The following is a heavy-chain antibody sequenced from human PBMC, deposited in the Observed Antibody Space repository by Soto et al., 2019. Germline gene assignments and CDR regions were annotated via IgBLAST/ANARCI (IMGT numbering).Heavy chain of an antibody. V-gene: IGHV3-23*01. CDR2: ISGSAGSS. CDR3: AKDITNRGYSYMFDY. J-gene: IGHJ4*02. D-gene: IGHD5-18*01. CDR1: GFTFNTYV. Sequence: GGSLRLSCAASGFTFNTYVMNWVRQAPGKGLEWVSSISGSAGSSYYADSVKGRFTISRDNSKNTLYLQMNSLRAEDTAVYYCAKDITNRGYSYMFDYWGQGTQVTVSS.